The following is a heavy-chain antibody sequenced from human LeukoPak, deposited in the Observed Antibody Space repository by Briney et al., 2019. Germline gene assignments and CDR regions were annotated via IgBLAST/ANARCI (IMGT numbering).Heavy chain of an antibody. CDR2: ISYTGTYI. D-gene: IGHD2-21*02. CDR1: AFSLNAYN. CDR3: AKALAYCGGDCNYSYGMDV. V-gene: IGHV3-21*01. J-gene: IGHJ6*02. Sequence: GGSLRLSCAASAFSLNAYNMNWVRQAPGKGLEWVSSISYTGTYIYYADSMKDRFTISRDNAKNSLYLQMDSLRAEDTAVYYCAKALAYCGGDCNYSYGMDVWGQGTTVTVSS.